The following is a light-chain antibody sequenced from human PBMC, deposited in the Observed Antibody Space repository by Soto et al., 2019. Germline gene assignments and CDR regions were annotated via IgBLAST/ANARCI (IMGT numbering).Light chain of an antibody. Sequence: QSALTQPRSVSGSPGQSVTISCSGTSSDVGGYEYVSWYQQHPGKAPRLLIYHVGQRPSGVPDRFSGSKSGTTASLTISGLQAEDEADYYCSSYTSSSTLDVVFGGGTKLTVL. CDR1: SSDVGGYEY. CDR3: SSYTSSSTLDVV. J-gene: IGLJ2*01. CDR2: HVG. V-gene: IGLV2-11*01.